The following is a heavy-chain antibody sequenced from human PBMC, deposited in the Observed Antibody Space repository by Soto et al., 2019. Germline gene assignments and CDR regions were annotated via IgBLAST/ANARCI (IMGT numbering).Heavy chain of an antibody. CDR1: GFIFGNYS. J-gene: IGHJ6*02. CDR2: ISSRSNFI. Sequence: EVQLVKSGGGLVRPGGSLRLSCEASGFIFGNYSMNWVRQAPGKGLEWVSSISSRSNFIYYADSLRGRVTISRDNTQNSLHLQMNSLRVEDTAIYYCARVQKLYGNSVYYYGMDVWGQGTTVTVSS. D-gene: IGHD2-8*01. CDR3: ARVQKLYGNSVYYYGMDV. V-gene: IGHV3-21*01.